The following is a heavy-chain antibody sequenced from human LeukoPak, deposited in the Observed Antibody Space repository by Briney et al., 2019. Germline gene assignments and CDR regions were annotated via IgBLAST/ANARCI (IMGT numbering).Heavy chain of an antibody. J-gene: IGHJ6*04. Sequence: SETLSLTCAVSGYSISSGSYWGWIRQPPGKGLEWIGSIYHSGSTYYNPSLKSRVTISVDTSKNQFSLKLSSVTAADTAVYYCARERGTGYYYYYGMDVWGKGTTVTVSS. D-gene: IGHD1-14*01. CDR2: IYHSGST. CDR1: GYSISSGSY. CDR3: ARERGTGYYYYYGMDV. V-gene: IGHV4-38-2*02.